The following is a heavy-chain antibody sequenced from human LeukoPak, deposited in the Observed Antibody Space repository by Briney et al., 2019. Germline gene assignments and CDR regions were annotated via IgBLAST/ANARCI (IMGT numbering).Heavy chain of an antibody. CDR2: IYYSGST. CDR1: VGSISSSSYY. J-gene: IGHJ6*03. D-gene: IGHD6-13*01. Sequence: SETLSLTCTVSVGSISSSSYYWGWIRQPPGKGLEWIGSIYYSGSTYYNPSLKSRVTISVDTSKNQFSLKLSSVTAADTALYYCARQRIAAPTCYMDVWGKGTTVTVSS. CDR3: ARQRIAAPTCYMDV. V-gene: IGHV4-39*01.